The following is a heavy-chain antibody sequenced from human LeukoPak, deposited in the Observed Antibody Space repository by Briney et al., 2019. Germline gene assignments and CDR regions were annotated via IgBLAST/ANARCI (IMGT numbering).Heavy chain of an antibody. V-gene: IGHV3-23*01. CDR3: SKWKAIVLVPEARSPIDY. Sequence: GGSLRLSCAASGFTFSSYGMSWVRQAPGKGLEWVSAISGSGGSTYYADSVKGRFTISRDNSKNTLYLQMNSLRAEDTAVYYCSKWKAIVLVPEARSPIDYWGQGTLVTVSS. CDR1: GFTFSSYG. CDR2: ISGSGGST. J-gene: IGHJ4*02. D-gene: IGHD2-2*01.